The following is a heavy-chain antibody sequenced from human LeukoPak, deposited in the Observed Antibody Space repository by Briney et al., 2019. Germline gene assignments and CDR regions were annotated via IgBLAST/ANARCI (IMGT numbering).Heavy chain of an antibody. CDR2: IYSGGST. CDR1: GGSFSGYY. V-gene: IGHV3-66*01. Sequence: PSETLSLTCAVYGGSFSGYYWSWVRQAPGKGLEWVSVIYSGGSTYYADSVKGRFTISRDNSKNTLYLQMNSLRAEDTAVYYCARDRPNTPLDYWGQGTLVTVSS. CDR3: ARDRPNTPLDY. J-gene: IGHJ4*02.